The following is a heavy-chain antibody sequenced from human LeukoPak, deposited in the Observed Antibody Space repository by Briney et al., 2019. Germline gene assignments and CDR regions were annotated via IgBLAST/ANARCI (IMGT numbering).Heavy chain of an antibody. J-gene: IGHJ4*02. CDR3: ARALEYDSSGYYPYYFDY. V-gene: IGHV1-69*13. CDR2: ISPFFGTA. CDR1: GGTFSDYA. Sequence: AASVNVSCKVSGGTFSDYAISWVRQSPGQGLEWMGGISPFFGTANYAQKFQGRVTITANESTTTAYMELSSMRSEDTAVDYCARALEYDSSGYYPYYFDYWGQGTLVTASS. D-gene: IGHD3-22*01.